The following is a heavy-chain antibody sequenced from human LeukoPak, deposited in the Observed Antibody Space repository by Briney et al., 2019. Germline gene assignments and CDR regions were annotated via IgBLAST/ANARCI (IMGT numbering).Heavy chain of an antibody. CDR2: ISSSSSYI. CDR3: ARDLPSITMIVGADYFDY. Sequence: GGSLRLSCAASGFTFSSYEMNWVRQAPGKGLEWVSYISSSSSYIYYADSVKGRFSISRDNAKNSLYLQMNSLRAEDTAVYYCARDLPSITMIVGADYFDYWGQGTLVTVSS. D-gene: IGHD3-22*01. CDR1: GFTFSSYE. V-gene: IGHV3-21*05. J-gene: IGHJ4*02.